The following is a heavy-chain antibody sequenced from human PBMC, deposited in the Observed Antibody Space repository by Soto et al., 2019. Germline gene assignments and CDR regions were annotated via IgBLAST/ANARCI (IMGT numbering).Heavy chain of an antibody. CDR3: STYGSGTRDAFDI. CDR1: GGTFSSYT. J-gene: IGHJ3*02. D-gene: IGHD3-10*01. Sequence: SVKVSCKASGGTFSSYTISWVRQAPGQGLEWMGRIIPILGIANYVQKFQGRVTITADKSTSTAYMELSSLRSEDTAVYYCSTYGSGTRDAFDIWGQGTMVTVSS. V-gene: IGHV1-69*02. CDR2: IIPILGIA.